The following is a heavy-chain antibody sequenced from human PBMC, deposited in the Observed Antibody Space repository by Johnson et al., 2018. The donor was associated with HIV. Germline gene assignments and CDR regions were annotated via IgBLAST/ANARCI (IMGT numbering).Heavy chain of an antibody. CDR2: ISGSGGST. V-gene: IGHV3-11*04. CDR3: ARDSSSWYHDAFDS. D-gene: IGHD6-13*01. J-gene: IGHJ3*02. CDR1: GFTFSDYY. Sequence: QVQLVESGGGLVKPGGSLRLSCTASGFTFSDYYMSWIRQAPGKGLEWVSAISGSGGSTYYADSVKGRFTISRDKSKNTLYLQMNSLRAEDTAVYYCARDSSSWYHDAFDSWGQGTMVTVSS.